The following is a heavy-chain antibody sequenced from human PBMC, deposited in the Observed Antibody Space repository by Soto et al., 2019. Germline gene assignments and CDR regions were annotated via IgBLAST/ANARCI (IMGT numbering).Heavy chain of an antibody. CDR2: ISFDGNNK. V-gene: IGHV3-30*18. D-gene: IGHD3-22*01. CDR1: GLTFSSYG. CDR3: AKDTYYLYRICYYVFDQ. Sequence: SLRLSCAASGLTFSSYGMHWVRQDPGKGKEWVAVISFDGNNKHYADSVQGRFTISRDNSENTGKMKRRSLRGEYTALYYCAKDTYYLYRICYYVFDQWCQGS. J-gene: IGHJ4*02.